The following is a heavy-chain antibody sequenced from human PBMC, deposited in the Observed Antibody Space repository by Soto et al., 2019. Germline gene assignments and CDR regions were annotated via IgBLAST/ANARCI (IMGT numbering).Heavy chain of an antibody. CDR1: GDSISRSSHY. D-gene: IGHD5-18*01. V-gene: IGHV4-39*01. J-gene: IGHJ4*02. CDR2: LFYSGTT. CDR3: ARQKEYIYGYYDNPFDS. Sequence: QLQLQESGPGLVKPSETLSLTCGVSGDSISRSSHYWGWIRQSPGKGLEWIGSLFYSGTTFYNPSLKSRVTIPVDTSKNQFSLKLSSVTAADTAVYYCARQKEYIYGYYDNPFDSWGQGTLVTVSS.